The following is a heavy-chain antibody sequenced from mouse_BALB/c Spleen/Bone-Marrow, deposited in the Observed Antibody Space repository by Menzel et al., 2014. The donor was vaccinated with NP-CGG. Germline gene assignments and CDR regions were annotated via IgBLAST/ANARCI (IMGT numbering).Heavy chain of an antibody. J-gene: IGHJ2*01. CDR1: GFDFSRHW. CDR3: ARGNYYGNLDY. D-gene: IGHD2-1*01. Sequence: DVMLVESGGGLVQPGGSLKLSCAASGFDFSRHWMSWVRQTPGKGLQWIGEINPDSRTINYAPSLKAKFIISKDNAKNTLYLQMSKVRSDDTALYYCARGNYYGNLDYWGQGTTLTVSS. V-gene: IGHV4-1*02. CDR2: INPDSRTI.